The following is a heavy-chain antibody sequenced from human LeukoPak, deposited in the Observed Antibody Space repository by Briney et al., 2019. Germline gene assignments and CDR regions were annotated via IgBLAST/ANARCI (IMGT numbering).Heavy chain of an antibody. J-gene: IGHJ6*02. D-gene: IGHD6-13*01. CDR1: GFTFSSYS. CDR3: ARDQLAAAVFYYYGMDV. CDR2: ISSSSSYI. Sequence: PGGSLRLSCAASGFTFSSYSMNWVRQAPGKGLEWVSSISSSSSYIYYADSVKGRFTISRDNAKNSLYLQMNSLRDEDTAVYYCARDQLAAAVFYYYGMDVWGQGTTVTVSS. V-gene: IGHV3-21*01.